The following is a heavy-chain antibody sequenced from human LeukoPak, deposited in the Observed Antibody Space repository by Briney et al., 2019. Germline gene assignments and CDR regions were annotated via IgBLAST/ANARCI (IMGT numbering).Heavy chain of an antibody. Sequence: GGSLRLSCAASGFTFSSYGMHWVRQAPGKGLEWVAVIWYDGSNKYYADSVKGRFTISRDNSKNTLYLQMNSLRAEDAAVYYCAKEMKVCSGGSCYYYYMDVWGKGNTVTVSS. CDR1: GFTFSSYG. CDR3: AKEMKVCSGGSCYYYYMDV. D-gene: IGHD2-15*01. J-gene: IGHJ6*03. CDR2: IWYDGSNK. V-gene: IGHV3-33*06.